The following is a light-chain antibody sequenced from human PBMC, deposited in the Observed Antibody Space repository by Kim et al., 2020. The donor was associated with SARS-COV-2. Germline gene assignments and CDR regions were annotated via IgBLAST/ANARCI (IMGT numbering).Light chain of an antibody. CDR3: QTWGTGIWV. CDR2: LNSDGSH. Sequence: SVKLTCTLRSGHSSNAIAWHQQQREKGPRYLMKLNSDGSHSKGDGIPDRFSGSSSGAERYLTISSLQSEDEADYYCQTWGTGIWVFGGGTQLTVL. J-gene: IGLJ3*02. CDR1: SGHSSNA. V-gene: IGLV4-69*01.